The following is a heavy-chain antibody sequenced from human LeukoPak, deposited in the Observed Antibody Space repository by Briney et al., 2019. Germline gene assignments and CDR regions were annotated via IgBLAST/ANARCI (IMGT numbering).Heavy chain of an antibody. CDR3: ARGLAVAGSSWFDP. J-gene: IGHJ5*02. Sequence: KTGGSLRLSCAASGFTFNNYDMNWVRQAPGKGLEWVSSISSTSSSYIYYADSVKGRFIISRDNAKNSLYLQMNSLRAEDTAVYYCARGLAVAGSSWFDPWGQGTLVSVSS. V-gene: IGHV3-21*01. CDR2: ISSTSSSYI. CDR1: GFTFNNYD. D-gene: IGHD6-19*01.